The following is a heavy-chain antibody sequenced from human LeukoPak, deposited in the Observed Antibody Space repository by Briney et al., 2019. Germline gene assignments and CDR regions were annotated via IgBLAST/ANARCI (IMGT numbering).Heavy chain of an antibody. V-gene: IGHV4-34*01. CDR1: VGSFSGYY. CDR3: ARTIQLWFGDYYYYYYMDV. D-gene: IGHD5-18*01. CDR2: INHSGST. J-gene: IGHJ6*03. Sequence: SETLSLTCAAYVGSFSGYYWSWIRQPPGEGLGWIGEINHSGSTNYNPSLKSRVTISVDTSKNQFSLKLSSVTAADTAVYYCARTIQLWFGDYYYYYYMDVWGKGTTVTISS.